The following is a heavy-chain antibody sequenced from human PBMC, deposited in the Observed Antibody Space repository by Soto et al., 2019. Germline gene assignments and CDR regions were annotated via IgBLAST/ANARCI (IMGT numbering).Heavy chain of an antibody. CDR1: GGTFSSYA. D-gene: IGHD6-13*01. CDR2: MNPNSGKT. CDR3: ASEQQLALDI. Sequence: GASVKVSCKASGGTFSSYAISWVRQAPGQGLEWMGGMNPNSGKTNYAQKFQGRVTITRNTSISTAYMELSSLRSEDTAVYYCASEQQLALDIWGQGTMVTVSS. V-gene: IGHV1-8*03. J-gene: IGHJ3*02.